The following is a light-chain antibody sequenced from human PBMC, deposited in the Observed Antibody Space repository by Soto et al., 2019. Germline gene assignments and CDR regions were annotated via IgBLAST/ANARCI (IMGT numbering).Light chain of an antibody. Sequence: EIVMTQSPATQSVSPGERVTLSCRASQGVGSTLAWYQQKPGQAPRLLIYGASTRATGIPARFSGSGSGTEFNLTISSLQSEDFAVYYCQQYNNWPRTFGQGTKVDIK. CDR1: QGVGST. V-gene: IGKV3-15*01. CDR3: QQYNNWPRT. CDR2: GAS. J-gene: IGKJ1*01.